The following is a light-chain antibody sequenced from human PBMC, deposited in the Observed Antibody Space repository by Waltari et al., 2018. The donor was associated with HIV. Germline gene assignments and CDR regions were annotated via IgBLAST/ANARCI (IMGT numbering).Light chain of an antibody. CDR3: QQYNNWPLT. J-gene: IGKJ4*01. V-gene: IGKV3-15*01. CDR2: GAS. CDR1: QNVNIN. Sequence: EIVMTQSPATLSVSPGARATLSCRASQNVNINVAWYQQKPGPAPRLLIYGASTRATGIPARFSGSGSGTEFTLTISSLQSEDSAVYYCQQYNNWPLTFGGGTKVEIK.